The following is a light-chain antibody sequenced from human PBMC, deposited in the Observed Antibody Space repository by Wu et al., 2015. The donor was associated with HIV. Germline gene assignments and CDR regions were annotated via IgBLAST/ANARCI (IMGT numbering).Light chain of an antibody. V-gene: IGKV1-9*01. CDR1: QDIATY. CDR2: DAS. CDR3: QQLNSFPLT. Sequence: IQMTQSPSSLSSSVGDRVTITCRASQDIATYLAWYQQIPGKAPRVLIYDASTLQTGVSSRFSGSGSGAEFTLSISGLQREDFAIYYCQQLNSFPLTFGHGTRLEIK. J-gene: IGKJ5*01.